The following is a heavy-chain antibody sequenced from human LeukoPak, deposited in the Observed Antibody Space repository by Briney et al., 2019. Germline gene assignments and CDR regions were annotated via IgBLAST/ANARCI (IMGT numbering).Heavy chain of an antibody. CDR2: INHSGST. CDR3: ARAPFGYSYGYVRWFDP. J-gene: IGHJ5*02. Sequence: SETLSLTCAVYGGSFSGYYWSWIRQPPGKGLEWIGEINHSGSTNYNPSLKSRVTISVDTSKTQFSLKLSSVTAADTAVYYCARAPFGYSYGYVRWFDPWGQGTLVTVSS. D-gene: IGHD5-18*01. V-gene: IGHV4-34*01. CDR1: GGSFSGYY.